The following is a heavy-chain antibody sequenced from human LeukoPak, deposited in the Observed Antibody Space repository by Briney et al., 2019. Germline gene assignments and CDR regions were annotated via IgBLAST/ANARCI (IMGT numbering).Heavy chain of an antibody. CDR1: GFTFSSYS. Sequence: GGSLRLSCAASGFTFSSYSMTWVRQAPGKGLEWVSSISGSGGSTYYAGSVKGRFTISRDNSKNTLYLQMNSLRAEDTAVYYCARLSGSYSDYWGQGTLVTVSS. V-gene: IGHV3-23*01. J-gene: IGHJ4*02. CDR3: ARLSGSYSDY. CDR2: ISGSGGST. D-gene: IGHD3-10*01.